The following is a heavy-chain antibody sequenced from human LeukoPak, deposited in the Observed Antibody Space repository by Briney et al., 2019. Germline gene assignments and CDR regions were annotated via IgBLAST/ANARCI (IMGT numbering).Heavy chain of an antibody. J-gene: IGHJ4*02. CDR1: GGSFRGYY. CDR3: ARKGGYSYGYSFDY. CDR2: INHSGST. V-gene: IGHV4-34*01. Sequence: PSETLSLTCAVYGGSFRGYYWRWIRHPPGKGLEWVGEINHSGSTNYNPSLKSRVTISVDTSKNQFSLKLSSVTAADTAVYYCARKGGYSYGYSFDYWGQGTLVTVSS. D-gene: IGHD5-18*01.